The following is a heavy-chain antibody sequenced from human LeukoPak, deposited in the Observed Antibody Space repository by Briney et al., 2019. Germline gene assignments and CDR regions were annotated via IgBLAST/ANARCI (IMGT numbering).Heavy chain of an antibody. D-gene: IGHD6-6*01. CDR2: ISYDGSNK. Sequence: GRSLRLSCAASGFTFSSYAMHWVRQAPGKGLEWVAVISYDGSNKYYADSGKGRFTISRDNSKNTLYLQMNSLRAEDTAVYYCARDVGEYSSSLLPGWFDPWGQGTLVTVSS. CDR3: ARDVGEYSSSLLPGWFDP. J-gene: IGHJ5*02. CDR1: GFTFSSYA. V-gene: IGHV3-30-3*01.